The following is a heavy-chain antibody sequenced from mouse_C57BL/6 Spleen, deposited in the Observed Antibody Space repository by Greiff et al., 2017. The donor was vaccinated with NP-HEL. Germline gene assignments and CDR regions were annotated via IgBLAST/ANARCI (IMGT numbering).Heavy chain of an antibody. D-gene: IGHD1-1*01. V-gene: IGHV1-59*01. Sequence: QVQLQQPGAELVRPGTSVKLSCKASGYTFTSYWMHWVKQRPGQGLEWIGVIDPSDSYTNYNQKFKGKATLTVDTSSSTAYMQLSSLTSEDSAVYYCARFIEGEPIDYWGQGTTLTVSS. CDR1: GYTFTSYW. CDR3: ARFIEGEPIDY. J-gene: IGHJ2*01. CDR2: IDPSDSYT.